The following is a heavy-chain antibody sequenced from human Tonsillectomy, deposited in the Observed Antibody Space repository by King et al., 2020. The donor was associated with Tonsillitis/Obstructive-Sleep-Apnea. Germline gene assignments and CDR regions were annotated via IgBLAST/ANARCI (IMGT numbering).Heavy chain of an antibody. CDR1: GYTFSRNY. D-gene: IGHD2-15*01. J-gene: IGHJ4*02. V-gene: IGHV1-46*01. CDR3: VRDDKDGRYFDY. Sequence: QLVQSGAEGKKPGASVKVSCKESGYTFSRNYLHWVLHAPVQGREWMGIINPSSVSTTYSQKFQGKVTMTSDTPTSTVNQELSSLRSEDTAVYYCVRDDKDGRYFDYWGQGSLVTVSS. CDR2: INPSSVST.